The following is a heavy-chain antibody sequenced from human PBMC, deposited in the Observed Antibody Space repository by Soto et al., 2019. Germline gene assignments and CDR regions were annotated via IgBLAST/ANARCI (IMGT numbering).Heavy chain of an antibody. CDR2: LYNTGST. Sequence: SETLSLTCTVSGASISRYYWSWIRQSPGKGLEWIGYLYNTGSTIYNPSLKSRLTISVDTSKNQFSLKMNSVTAADTAVYYCVRDLWGYCCVDCYPLDVWGQGTTVTVSS. J-gene: IGHJ6*02. D-gene: IGHD2-21*02. CDR1: GASISRYY. CDR3: VRDLWGYCCVDCYPLDV. V-gene: IGHV4-59*01.